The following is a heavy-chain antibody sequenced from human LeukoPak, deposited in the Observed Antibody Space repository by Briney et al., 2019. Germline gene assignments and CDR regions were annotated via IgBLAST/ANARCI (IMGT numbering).Heavy chain of an antibody. V-gene: IGHV1-2*06. CDR3: ARSPEYYYDSSGYSFDC. D-gene: IGHD3-22*01. CDR2: INPNSGGT. Sequence: ASVKVSCKASGYTFTGYYMHWVRQAPGQGLEWMGRINPNSGGTNYAQKFQGRVTMTRDTSISTAYMELSRLRSDDTAVYYCARSPEYYYDSSGYSFDCWGQGTLVTVSS. J-gene: IGHJ4*02. CDR1: GYTFTGYY.